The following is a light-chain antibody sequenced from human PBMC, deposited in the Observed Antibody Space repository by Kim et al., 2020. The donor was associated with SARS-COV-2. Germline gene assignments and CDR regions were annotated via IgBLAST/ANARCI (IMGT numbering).Light chain of an antibody. Sequence: FLAPRESAPLSVRASQSARRNLALYQQKPGQAPSRLIYDASTRAAGIPARFSGSGSGTDFSLTISSLQSEDFAVYYCQEYNNLITFGQGTRLEIK. CDR2: DAS. CDR3: QEYNNLIT. V-gene: IGKV3D-15*01. CDR1: QSARRN. J-gene: IGKJ5*01.